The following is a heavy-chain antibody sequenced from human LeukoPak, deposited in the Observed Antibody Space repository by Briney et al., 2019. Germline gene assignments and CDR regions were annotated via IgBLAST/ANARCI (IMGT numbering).Heavy chain of an antibody. J-gene: IGHJ4*02. CDR3: ARGGEDYYGSGSYPFDY. V-gene: IGHV3-30*07. CDR2: ISYDGSNK. CDR1: GFTFSSYA. Sequence: PGRSLRLSCAASGFTFSSYAMHWVRQAPGKGLEWVAVISYDGSNKYYADSVKGRFTISRDNSKNTLYLQMNSLRAEDTAVYYCARGGEDYYGSGSYPFDYWGQGTLVTVSS. D-gene: IGHD3-10*01.